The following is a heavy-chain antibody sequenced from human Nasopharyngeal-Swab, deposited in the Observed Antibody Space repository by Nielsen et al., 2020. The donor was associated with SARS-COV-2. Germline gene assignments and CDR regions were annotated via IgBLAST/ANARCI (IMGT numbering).Heavy chain of an antibody. D-gene: IGHD1-20*01. CDR3: YRLTGTYDAFDI. J-gene: IGHJ3*02. CDR2: INPNSGGT. CDR1: GYTFTGYY. Sequence: ASVKVSCKASGYTFTGYYMHWVRQAPGQGLEWMGWINPNSGGTNYAQKFQGRVTMTRDTSISTAYMELSRLRSDDTAVYYCYRLTGTYDAFDIWGQGTMVTVSS. V-gene: IGHV1-2*02.